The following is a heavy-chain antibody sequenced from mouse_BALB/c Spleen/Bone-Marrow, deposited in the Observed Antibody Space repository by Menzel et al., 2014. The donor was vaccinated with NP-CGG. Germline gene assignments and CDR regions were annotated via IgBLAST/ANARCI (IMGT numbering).Heavy chain of an antibody. Sequence: VQLKESGAELVKPGASVKLSCTASGFNIKDTYMHWVKQRPEQGLEWIGRIDPANGNTKYDPKFQGKATITADTSSNTAYLQLSSLTSEDTAAYYCASYRYTWYFDAWGAGTTVTVSS. D-gene: IGHD2-14*01. CDR2: IDPANGNT. CDR1: GFNIKDTY. CDR3: ASYRYTWYFDA. V-gene: IGHV14-3*02. J-gene: IGHJ1*01.